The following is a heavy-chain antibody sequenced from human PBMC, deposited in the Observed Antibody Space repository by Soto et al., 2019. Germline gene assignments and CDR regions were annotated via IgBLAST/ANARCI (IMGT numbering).Heavy chain of an antibody. J-gene: IGHJ4*02. CDR3: PRAPPRAARGGGCCAGSDY. D-gene: IGHD2-15*01. V-gene: IGHV4-34*01. CDR2: INHSGST. Sequence: QVQLQQWGAGLLKPSETLSLTCAVYGGSFSGYYWSWIRQPPGKGLEWIGEINHSGSTNYNTSLNGRATITVDRAKTLLPRNPTSATAADTPVYYGPRAPPRAARGGGCCAGSDYWGQGTLVTVAS. CDR1: GGSFSGYY.